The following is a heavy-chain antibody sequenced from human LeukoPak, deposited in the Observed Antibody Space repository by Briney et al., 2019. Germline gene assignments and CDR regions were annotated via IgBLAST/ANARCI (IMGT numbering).Heavy chain of an antibody. CDR1: GGTFSSYA. CDR2: IIPIFGTA. D-gene: IGHD2-2*01. CDR3: ARGRTMYCSSTSCYTTGPDY. V-gene: IGHV1-69*13. Sequence: GASVKVSCKASGGTFSSYAISWVRQAPGQGLEWMGGIIPIFGTANYAQKFQGRVTITADESTSTAYKELSSLRSEDTAVYYCARGRTMYCSSTSCYTTGPDYWGQGTLVTVSS. J-gene: IGHJ4*02.